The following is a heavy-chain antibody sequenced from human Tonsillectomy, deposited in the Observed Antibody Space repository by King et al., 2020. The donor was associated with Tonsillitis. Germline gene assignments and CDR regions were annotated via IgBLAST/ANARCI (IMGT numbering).Heavy chain of an antibody. V-gene: IGHV3-30*02. D-gene: IGHD5-18*01. CDR1: GFIFYDYG. CDR2: IRYDGINK. J-gene: IGHJ4*02. CDR3: ARSPQYSWDGSELDY. Sequence: VQLVESGGGVVQPGGSLRLSCAASGFIFYDYGINWVRQVPGKGLEWVAFIRYDGINKYYADSVKGRFTISRDNSNNTLYLQMNGLTTEDTAMYYCARSPQYSWDGSELDYWGQGTLVTVSS.